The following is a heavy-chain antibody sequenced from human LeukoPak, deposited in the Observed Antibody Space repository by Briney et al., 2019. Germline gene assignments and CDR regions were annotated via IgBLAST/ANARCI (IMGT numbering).Heavy chain of an antibody. D-gene: IGHD4-17*01. CDR2: IWHDGNNK. J-gene: IGHJ5*02. Sequence: GGSLRLSCAASGFSFGIHGMHWVRQAPGKGLEWVAVIWHDGNNKFYADSVKGRFTISRDNSKNTLYLQMNSLRAEDTAVYYCARGYGDRLDCFDPWGQGTLVTVSS. V-gene: IGHV3-33*01. CDR3: ARGYGDRLDCFDP. CDR1: GFSFGIHG.